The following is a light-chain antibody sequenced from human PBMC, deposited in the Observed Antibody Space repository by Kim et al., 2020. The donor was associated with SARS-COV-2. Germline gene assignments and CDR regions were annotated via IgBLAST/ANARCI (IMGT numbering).Light chain of an antibody. CDR1: RGISSW. CDR3: QQSNSFPWT. V-gene: IGKV1-12*01. Sequence: DIQMTQSPSSVSASVGDRVTITCRASRGISSWLACYQQKPGKAPKLLIYAASSLKSGVPSRFSGSGSGTDFTLTISSLQPEDFAAYYCQQSNSFPWTFGQGTTVDIK. J-gene: IGKJ1*01. CDR2: AAS.